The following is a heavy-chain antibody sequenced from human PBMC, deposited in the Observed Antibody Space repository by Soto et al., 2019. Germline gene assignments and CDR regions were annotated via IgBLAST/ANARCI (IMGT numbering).Heavy chain of an antibody. V-gene: IGHV1-3*01. CDR2: INPDNGNT. CDR3: ARDQGQPLPEDHDY. J-gene: IGHJ4*02. CDR1: GYTFTRYT. D-gene: IGHD6-13*01. Sequence: ASVKVSCKASGYTFTRYTMNWVRQAPGQRLEWMGWINPDNGNTKSSQKFQDRVIITRDTSASTAYMELRSLRSDDTAVYYCARDQGQPLPEDHDYWGQGTLVTVSS.